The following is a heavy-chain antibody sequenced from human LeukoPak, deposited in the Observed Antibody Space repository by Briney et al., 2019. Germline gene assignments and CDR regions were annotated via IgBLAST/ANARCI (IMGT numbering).Heavy chain of an antibody. CDR2: VNSDGSST. V-gene: IGHV3-74*01. Sequence: GGSLRLSCEASGFTFSSYWMHWVRQAPGKGLVWVSRVNSDGSSTRYADSVKGRFTISRDNAKNTLYLQMNSLRAEDTAVYYCARAIDIVVVPAAMRGVDYWGQGTLVTVSS. D-gene: IGHD2-2*01. CDR3: ARAIDIVVVPAAMRGVDY. CDR1: GFTFSSYW. J-gene: IGHJ4*02.